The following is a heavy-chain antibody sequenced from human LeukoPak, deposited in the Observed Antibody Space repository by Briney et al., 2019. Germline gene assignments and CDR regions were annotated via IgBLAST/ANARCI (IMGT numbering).Heavy chain of an antibody. CDR3: VSFYETN. CDR2: INSDGSWT. V-gene: IGHV3-74*01. CDR1: GNYW. J-gene: IGHJ4*02. D-gene: IGHD2-2*01. Sequence: GGSLRLSCAASGNYWMHSVRQAPGKGLGWGSHINSDGSWTGYADSVKGRFTNPKDNAKNTVYLQMKNLRDEDTAVYYCVSFYETNWGRGNLVTVSS.